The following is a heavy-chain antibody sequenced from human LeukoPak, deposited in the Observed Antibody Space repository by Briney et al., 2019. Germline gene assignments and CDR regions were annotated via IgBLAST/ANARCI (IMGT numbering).Heavy chain of an antibody. CDR3: ARVVVVPAAIYYYGMDV. V-gene: IGHV3-48*01. J-gene: IGHJ6*02. Sequence: GGSLRLSCAASGFTFSSYSMNWVRQAPGKGLEWVSYISSSSSTIYYADSVKGRFTISRDNAKNSLYLQMNSLRAEDTAVYYCARVVVVPAAIYYYGMDVWGQGTTVTVSS. CDR1: GFTFSSYS. D-gene: IGHD2-2*01. CDR2: ISSSSSTI.